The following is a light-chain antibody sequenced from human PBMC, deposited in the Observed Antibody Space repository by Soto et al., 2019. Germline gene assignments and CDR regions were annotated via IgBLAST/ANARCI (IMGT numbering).Light chain of an antibody. Sequence: DIQMTQSPSSLSASVGDRVTITCRASQSISSYLNWYQQKPGKAPKLLIYAASSLQSGVPSRFSGSGSETDFTLTISSQQPENFAIYYCQQSYSTPLTFGGGTKVEIK. CDR1: QSISSY. CDR2: AAS. CDR3: QQSYSTPLT. V-gene: IGKV1-39*01. J-gene: IGKJ4*01.